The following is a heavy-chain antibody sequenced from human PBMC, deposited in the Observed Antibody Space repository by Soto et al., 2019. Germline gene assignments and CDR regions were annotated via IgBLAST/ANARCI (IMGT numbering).Heavy chain of an antibody. D-gene: IGHD1-26*01. J-gene: IGHJ3*02. CDR2: IYYSGST. Sequence: SETLSLTCTVSGGSISSYYWSWIRQPPGKGLEWIGYIYYSGSTNYNPSLKSRVTISVDTSKNQFSLKLSSVTAADTAVYYCARPVGRNALDIWGQGTMVTVSS. CDR3: ARPVGRNALDI. V-gene: IGHV4-59*01. CDR1: GGSISSYY.